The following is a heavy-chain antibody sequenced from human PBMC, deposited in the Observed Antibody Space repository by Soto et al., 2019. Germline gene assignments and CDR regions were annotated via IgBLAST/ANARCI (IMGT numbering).Heavy chain of an antibody. CDR3: TTDPGFPGGPYSMDV. CDR1: GFTFSNAW. D-gene: IGHD3-10*01. CDR2: IKSKTDGGTT. Sequence: EVQLVESGGGLVKPGGSLRLSCAASGFTFSNAWMSWVRQAPGKGLEWVGRIKSKTDGGTTDYAAPVKGRFTISRDDSKNTLYLQMNSLKTADTAVYYCTTDPGFPGGPYSMDVWGQGTTVTVSS. J-gene: IGHJ6*02. V-gene: IGHV3-15*01.